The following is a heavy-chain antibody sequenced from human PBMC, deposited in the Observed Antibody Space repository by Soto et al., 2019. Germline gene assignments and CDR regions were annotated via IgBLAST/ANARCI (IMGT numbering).Heavy chain of an antibody. V-gene: IGHV3-21*01. D-gene: IGHD3-9*01. Sequence: GGSLRLSCAASGFTFSSYSMNWVRQAPGKGLEWVSSISSSSSYIYYADSVKGRFTISRDNAKNLLYLQMNSLRAEDMHVYYCARETMYYDILTGYYKRGAFDYWGQGTLVTVSS. J-gene: IGHJ4*02. CDR3: ARETMYYDILTGYYKRGAFDY. CDR2: ISSSSSYI. CDR1: GFTFSSYS.